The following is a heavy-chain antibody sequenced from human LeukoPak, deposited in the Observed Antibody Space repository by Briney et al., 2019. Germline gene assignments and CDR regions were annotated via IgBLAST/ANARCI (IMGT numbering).Heavy chain of an antibody. CDR1: GYSFTTYA. D-gene: IGHD2-2*01. CDR3: ARESFGTSRPSDY. J-gene: IGHJ4*02. CDR2: INTGSGNT. Sequence: GASVKVSCKASGYSFTTYAMHWVRQAPGQRLEWMGWINTGSGNTEYFQKFQGRVTFTRDTSASTAYMELTSLRSEDTAVYYCARESFGTSRPSDYWGQGTLVTVSS. V-gene: IGHV1-3*04.